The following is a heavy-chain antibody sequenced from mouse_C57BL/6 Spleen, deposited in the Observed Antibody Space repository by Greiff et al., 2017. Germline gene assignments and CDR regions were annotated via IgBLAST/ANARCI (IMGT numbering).Heavy chain of an antibody. CDR1: GYTFTSYW. CDR2: IYPGSGNT. J-gene: IGHJ3*01. D-gene: IGHD2-1*01. V-gene: IGHV1-76*01. Sequence: VQLQQPWAELVMPGASVKLSCKASGYTFTSYWMHWVKQRPGQGLEWIARIYPGSGNTYYNEKFKGKATLTAEKSSSTAYMQLSSLTSEDSAVYFCAVYGTSFAYWGQGTLVTVSA. CDR3: AVYGTSFAY.